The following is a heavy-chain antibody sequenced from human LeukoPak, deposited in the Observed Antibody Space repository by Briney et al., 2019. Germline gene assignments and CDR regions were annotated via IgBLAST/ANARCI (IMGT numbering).Heavy chain of an antibody. CDR1: GFTFSNYA. D-gene: IGHD2-21*01. V-gene: IGHV3-74*01. CDR2: IYSDGSST. J-gene: IGHJ2*01. Sequence: PGGSLRLSCAASGFTFSNYAMSWVRQAPGKGLVWVSHIYSDGSSTNYADSVKGRFTISRDNAKNTLYLQMNSLRAEDTAVYYCARALIAAAGWYFDLWGRGTLVTVSS. CDR3: ARALIAAAGWYFDL.